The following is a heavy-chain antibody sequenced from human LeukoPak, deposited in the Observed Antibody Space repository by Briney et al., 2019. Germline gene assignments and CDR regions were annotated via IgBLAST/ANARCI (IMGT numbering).Heavy chain of an antibody. Sequence: SETLSLTCTVSGGSISSSSYYWGWIRQPPGKGLEWIGSIYYSGSTYYNPSLKSRVTLSVDTSKNQFSLKLSSVTAADTAVYYCAGSYYDFWSGYPPYFDYWGQGTLVTVSS. CDR1: GGSISSSSYY. V-gene: IGHV4-39*01. CDR2: IYYSGST. D-gene: IGHD3-3*01. CDR3: AGSYYDFWSGYPPYFDY. J-gene: IGHJ4*02.